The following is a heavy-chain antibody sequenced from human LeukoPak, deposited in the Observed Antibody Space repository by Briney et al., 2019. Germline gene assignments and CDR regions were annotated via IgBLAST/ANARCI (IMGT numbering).Heavy chain of an antibody. CDR2: IWYDGSNE. Sequence: GGSLRLSCAASGFTFSSYGMHWVRQAPGKGLEWVAVIWYDGSNEYYADSVKGRFTISRDNSKNTLYLQMNSLRAEDTAVYYCARDRRGDYVLDYWGQGTLVTVSS. CDR3: ARDRRGDYVLDY. V-gene: IGHV3-33*01. D-gene: IGHD4-17*01. CDR1: GFTFSSYG. J-gene: IGHJ4*02.